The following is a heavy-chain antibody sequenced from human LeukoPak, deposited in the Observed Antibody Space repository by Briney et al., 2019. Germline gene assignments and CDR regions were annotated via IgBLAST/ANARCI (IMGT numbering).Heavy chain of an antibody. CDR2: IYYSGST. CDR1: GGSIISSSYY. V-gene: IGHV4-39*01. D-gene: IGHD2-8*01. CDR3: ASPYCTNAVCSSITGLLPP. Sequence: SETLSLTRTVSGGSIISSSYYWGWIRQPPGKGLEWIGDIYYSGSTYYNPSLESRVTISMDTSKNQFSLRLSSVTAADTAVYYCASPYCTNAVCSSITGLLPPWAQKTLVTVSS. J-gene: IGHJ5*02.